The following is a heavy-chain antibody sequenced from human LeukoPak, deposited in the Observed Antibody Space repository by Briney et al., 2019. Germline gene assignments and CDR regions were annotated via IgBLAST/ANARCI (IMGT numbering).Heavy chain of an antibody. Sequence: GGSLRLSCAASGFTVSSNYMSWVRHAPGKGLEWVSVIYSGGSTDYADSVKGRFTSSRDNSKNTLYLQMNSLRAEDTAVYYCARGDYGSGSYFDYWGQGTLVTVSS. V-gene: IGHV3-53*01. CDR3: ARGDYGSGSYFDY. CDR2: IYSGGST. CDR1: GFTVSSNY. J-gene: IGHJ4*02. D-gene: IGHD3-10*01.